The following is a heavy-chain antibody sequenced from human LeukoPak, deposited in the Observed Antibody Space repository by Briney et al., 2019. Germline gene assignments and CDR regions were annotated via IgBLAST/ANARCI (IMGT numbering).Heavy chain of an antibody. CDR1: GFTFSSYG. Sequence: GGSLRLSCAASGFTFSSYGMHWVRQAPGKGLEWVANIKEDGSDTYYVGSVKGRFTISRDNANNSLYLQMNSVRAEDTALYYCARHGASCFDYWGQGALVTVSS. CDR2: IKEDGSDT. D-gene: IGHD3-16*01. CDR3: ARHGASCFDY. J-gene: IGHJ4*02. V-gene: IGHV3-7*03.